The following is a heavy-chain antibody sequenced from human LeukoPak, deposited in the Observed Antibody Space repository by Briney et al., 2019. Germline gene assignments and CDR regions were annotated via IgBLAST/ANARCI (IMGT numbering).Heavy chain of an antibody. Sequence: GASVKVSCKASGGTFSSYAISWVRQAPGQGLEWMGGIIPIFGTANYAQKFQGRVTITADESTSTAYMELSSLRSEDTAVYYCARDRYYGSGSPPDWFDPWGQGTLVTVSS. CDR1: GGTFSSYA. V-gene: IGHV1-69*13. D-gene: IGHD3-10*01. CDR2: IIPIFGTA. CDR3: ARDRYYGSGSPPDWFDP. J-gene: IGHJ5*02.